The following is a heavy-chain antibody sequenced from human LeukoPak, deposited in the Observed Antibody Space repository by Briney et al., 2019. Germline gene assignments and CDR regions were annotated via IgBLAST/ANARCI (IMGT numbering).Heavy chain of an antibody. CDR2: IKKDGSEK. CDR3: ARHLSGVTGYTYGRGIDY. V-gene: IGHV3-7*01. CDR1: GFTFSSQW. D-gene: IGHD5-18*01. J-gene: IGHJ4*02. Sequence: GGSLRLSCAASGFTFSSQWMGWVRQAPGKGLEWVANIKKDGSEKYYVDSVKGRFTISRVNAKKSLYLQMNSLRAEDTAVYYCARHLSGVTGYTYGRGIDYWGQGTLVTVSS.